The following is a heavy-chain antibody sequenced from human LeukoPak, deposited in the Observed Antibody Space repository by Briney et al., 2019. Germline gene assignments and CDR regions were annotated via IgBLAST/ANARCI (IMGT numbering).Heavy chain of an antibody. CDR3: AREPHYYGSGPFDY. CDR2: IWYDGSNK. V-gene: IGHV3-33*01. J-gene: IGHJ4*02. D-gene: IGHD3-10*01. Sequence: GGSLRLSCAASGFTFSSYGMHGVRQAPGKGLEWVAVIWYDGSNKYYADSVKGRFTISRDNSKNTLYLQMNSLRAEDTAVYYCAREPHYYGSGPFDYWGQGTLVTVSS. CDR1: GFTFSSYG.